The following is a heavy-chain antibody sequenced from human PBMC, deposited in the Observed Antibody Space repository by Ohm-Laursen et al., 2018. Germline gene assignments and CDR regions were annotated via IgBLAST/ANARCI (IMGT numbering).Heavy chain of an antibody. CDR3: AKRDNWLDY. J-gene: IGHJ4*02. D-gene: IGHD5-24*01. V-gene: IGHV3-23*01. CDR2: ISGSAGST. CDR1: GFIFTNAW. Sequence: SLRLSCTASGFIFTNAWMSWVRQAPGKGLECVSAISGSAGSTYYADSVKGRFTISRDNSKNTVYLQMNSLRTDDTAVYYCAKRDNWLDYWGQGTLVTVSS.